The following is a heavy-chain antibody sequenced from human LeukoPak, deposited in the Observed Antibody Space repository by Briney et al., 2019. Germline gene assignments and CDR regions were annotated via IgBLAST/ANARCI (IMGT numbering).Heavy chain of an antibody. J-gene: IGHJ4*02. CDR2: ISGSGGRT. D-gene: IGHD3-22*01. Sequence: RAGGSLRLSCAASGSTFSSCAMSWVRQAPGKGLEWVSAISGSGGRTYYADSVKGRFTISRDNSKNTLYLQMNSLRAEDTAVYYCAKDRYCYDSSGYQRPYYFDYWGQGTLVTVSS. CDR1: GSTFSSCA. CDR3: AKDRYCYDSSGYQRPYYFDY. V-gene: IGHV3-23*01.